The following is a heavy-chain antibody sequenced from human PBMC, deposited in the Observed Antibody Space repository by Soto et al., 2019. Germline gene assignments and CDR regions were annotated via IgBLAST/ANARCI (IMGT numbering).Heavy chain of an antibody. CDR3: SRSRNTMVGPDY. D-gene: IGHD3-10*01. V-gene: IGHV1-8*01. CDR1: GYTFTNYD. J-gene: IGHJ4*02. CDR2: MNPNSGHT. Sequence: QVQLVQSGAEVKKPGASVKVSCKASGYTFTNYDINWVRQAPGQGLEWVGWMNPNSGHTAYAQKFQGRVTMTRNSAISTAYMELSSLRSEDKAVIYCSRSRNTMVGPDYWGAGTLITVSS.